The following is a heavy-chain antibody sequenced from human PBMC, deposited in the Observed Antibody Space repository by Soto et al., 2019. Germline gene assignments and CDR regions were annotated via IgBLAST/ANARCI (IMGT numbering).Heavy chain of an antibody. CDR3: ARTVLVVTAINYFDY. J-gene: IGHJ4*02. CDR2: INHSGST. V-gene: IGHV4-34*01. D-gene: IGHD2-21*02. CDR1: CGSFSGYY. Sequence: SATLSLAGAVYCGSFSGYYWSWIRQPPGKGLEWIGEINHSGSTNYNPSLKSRVTISVDTSKNQFSLKLSSVTAADTAVYYCARTVLVVTAINYFDYWGQGTLVTVS.